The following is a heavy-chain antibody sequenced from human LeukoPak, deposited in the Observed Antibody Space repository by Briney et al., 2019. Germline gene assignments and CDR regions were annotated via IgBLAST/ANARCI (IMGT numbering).Heavy chain of an antibody. V-gene: IGHV3-7*05. CDR2: IKEDGSEK. CDR3: AREQYGGTDY. J-gene: IGHJ4*02. CDR1: GFTFSNYW. Sequence: PGGSLRLSCAASGFTFSNYWMSWVRQAPGKGLEWVANIKEDGSEKYYVDSVKGRFTISRDNAKNSVYLQMNSLRAEDTAVYYCAREQYGGTDYWGQGNLVTVSS. D-gene: IGHD4-23*01.